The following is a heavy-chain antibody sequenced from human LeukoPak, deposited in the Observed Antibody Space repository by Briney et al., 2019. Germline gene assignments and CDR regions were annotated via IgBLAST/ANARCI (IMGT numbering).Heavy chain of an antibody. D-gene: IGHD4-11*01. CDR3: ARVVTTTWNSYTGWFDP. V-gene: IGHV1-2*02. CDR1: GYTFTGQY. Sequence: GASAKVSCKASGYTFTGQYIHWVRQAPGQGLEWMGWINPNSGGTNYAQKFQGRVTMTRDTSITTTYMELSRLRSDDTAVYYCARVVTTTWNSYTGWFDPWGQGTLVTVSS. CDR2: INPNSGGT. J-gene: IGHJ5*02.